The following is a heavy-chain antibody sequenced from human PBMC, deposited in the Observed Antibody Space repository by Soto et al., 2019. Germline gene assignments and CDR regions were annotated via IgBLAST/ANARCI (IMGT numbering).Heavy chain of an antibody. J-gene: IGHJ3*01. CDR1: GASINSAAYY. CDR3: ARGPSTFWSSYRFASFDS. Sequence: PSQTPALTCTVSGASINSAAYYWIGIRQRPGEGLEWIGCISYSGNTYHSPALNSRLVLSVDTSKNQFSLELDFMTAADTAVYYCARGPSTFWSSYRFASFDSWR. CDR2: ISYSGNT. V-gene: IGHV4-31*03. D-gene: IGHD3-3*01.